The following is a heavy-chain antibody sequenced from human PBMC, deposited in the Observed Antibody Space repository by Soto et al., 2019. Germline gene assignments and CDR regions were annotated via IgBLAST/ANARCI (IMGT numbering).Heavy chain of an antibody. CDR1: GFTFSSYG. J-gene: IGHJ4*02. Sequence: GGSLRLSCAASGFTFSSYGMHWVRQAPGKGLEWVAVIWYDGSNKYYADSVKGRFTISRNNSKNTLYLQMNSLRAEDTAVYYCARDYDSSGYHRYYFDYWGQGT. V-gene: IGHV3-33*01. CDR3: ARDYDSSGYHRYYFDY. CDR2: IWYDGSNK. D-gene: IGHD3-22*01.